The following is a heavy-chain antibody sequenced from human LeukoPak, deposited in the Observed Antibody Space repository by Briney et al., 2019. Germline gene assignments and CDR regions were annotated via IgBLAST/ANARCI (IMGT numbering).Heavy chain of an antibody. D-gene: IGHD5-24*01. J-gene: IGHJ4*02. V-gene: IGHV4-31*03. CDR2: IYYSGSS. Sequence: SETLSLTCTVSGGSISSDDYYWSWIRQHPGKGLEWIGYIYYSGSSYYNPSLRSRVTISVDTSKNHFSLKLSSVAAADTAVYYCARNRDGYNSFDYWGQGTLVTVSS. CDR3: ARNRDGYNSFDY. CDR1: GGSISSDDYY.